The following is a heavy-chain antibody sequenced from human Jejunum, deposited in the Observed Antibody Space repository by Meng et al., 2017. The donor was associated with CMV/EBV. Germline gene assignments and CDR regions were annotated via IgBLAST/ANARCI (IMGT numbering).Heavy chain of an antibody. Sequence: GFSFSSFGMHWVRQAPGKGLEWVDFTRYDGQNKYYLDSVKGRFTISKDNSKNTLYLQMSSLRPEDTGIYYCANFPSSAYYSETDVWGQGTTVTVSS. V-gene: IGHV3-30*02. J-gene: IGHJ6*02. D-gene: IGHD1-26*01. CDR2: TRYDGQNK. CDR3: ANFPSSAYYSETDV. CDR1: GFSFSSFG.